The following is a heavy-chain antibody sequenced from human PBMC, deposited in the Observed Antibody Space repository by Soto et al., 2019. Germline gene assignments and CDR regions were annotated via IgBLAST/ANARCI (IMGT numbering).Heavy chain of an antibody. CDR1: GYTFSSYA. J-gene: IGHJ6*02. Sequence: EVQLLESGGALVQPGGSLRLSCAASGYTFSSYAMTWVRQAPGKGLEWVSAISNSGGKTFHADSVKGRFTISRDNSKNTLYLQMNSLRAEDTAVYYCAKDQRGVSAAARMDVWGQGTTVTVSS. V-gene: IGHV3-23*01. CDR3: AKDQRGVSAAARMDV. CDR2: ISNSGGKT. D-gene: IGHD6-13*01.